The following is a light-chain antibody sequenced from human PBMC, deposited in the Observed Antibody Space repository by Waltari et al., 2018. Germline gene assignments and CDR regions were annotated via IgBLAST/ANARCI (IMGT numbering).Light chain of an antibody. CDR1: SSDIGRNTY. Sequence: HSALPQPASVSGSPGPSITISCTGTSSDIGRNTYVSCYQQHPGKAPQLIMYEVSHRPSGVSLRFSGSKSGNTASLTISRLQAEDESDYYCSSYTTTSTLVFGGGTKVTVL. V-gene: IGLV2-14*01. CDR3: SSYTTTSTLV. CDR2: EVS. J-gene: IGLJ2*01.